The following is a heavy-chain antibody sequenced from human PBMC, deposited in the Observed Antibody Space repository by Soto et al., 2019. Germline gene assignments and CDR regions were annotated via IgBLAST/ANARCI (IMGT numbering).Heavy chain of an antibody. CDR2: IVVGSGNT. CDR1: GFTFTSSA. Sequence: SVKVSCKASGFTFTSSAVQWVRQARGQRLEWIGWIVVGSGNTNYAQKFQERVTITRDMSTSTAYMELSSLRSEDTAVYYCAADRFYYYDSSGFLFDYWGQGTLVT. V-gene: IGHV1-58*01. J-gene: IGHJ4*02. D-gene: IGHD3-22*01. CDR3: AADRFYYYDSSGFLFDY.